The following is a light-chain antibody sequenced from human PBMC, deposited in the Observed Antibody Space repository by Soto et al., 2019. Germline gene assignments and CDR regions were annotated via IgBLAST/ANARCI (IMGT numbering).Light chain of an antibody. V-gene: IGKV3-11*01. J-gene: IGKJ4*01. CDR1: QSVSSY. Sequence: EIVLTQSPATLSLSPGERDTLSCRASQSVSSYLAWYQQKPGQAPRLLIYDASNRATGIPARFSGSGSGTDFTLTISSLEPEDFAVYYCQQRSNSPLTFGGGTKV. CDR3: QQRSNSPLT. CDR2: DAS.